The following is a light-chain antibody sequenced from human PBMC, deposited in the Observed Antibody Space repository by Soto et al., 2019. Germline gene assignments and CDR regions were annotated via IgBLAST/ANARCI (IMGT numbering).Light chain of an antibody. CDR1: NIGSKN. Sequence: SYELTQPLSVSVALGQTARITCGGNNIGSKNVHWYQQKPGQAPVLVIYRDSNRPSGIPERFSGSNSGHTATLTISRAQAGDEADYYCQVWDSSALFGGGTKLTVL. CDR3: QVWDSSAL. CDR2: RDS. J-gene: IGLJ2*01. V-gene: IGLV3-9*01.